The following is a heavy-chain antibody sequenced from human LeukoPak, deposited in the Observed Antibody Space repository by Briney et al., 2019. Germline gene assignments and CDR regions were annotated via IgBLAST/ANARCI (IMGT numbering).Heavy chain of an antibody. CDR2: FYYRGST. Sequence: SETLSLTCTVSGGSITSSRYYWGWSRQTPGKGLEWIGSFYYRGSTYYNPSLKSRVTISVDTSNNQFSVKLRTVTAADTAVYYCARRGTFYDYGDYWGQGTLVTVSS. V-gene: IGHV4-39*01. CDR3: ARRGTFYDYGDY. J-gene: IGHJ4*02. CDR1: GGSITSSRYY. D-gene: IGHD1-26*01.